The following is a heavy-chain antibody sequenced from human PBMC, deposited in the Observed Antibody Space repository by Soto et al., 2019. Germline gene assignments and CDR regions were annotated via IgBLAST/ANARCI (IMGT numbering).Heavy chain of an antibody. Sequence: ASVKVSCKVSGYTLTELSMHWVRQATGQGLEWMGWMNPNSGNTGYAQKFQGRVTMTRNTSISTAYMELSSLRSEDTAVYYCAFSHYYDSSGYPLDAFDIWGQGTMVTVSS. CDR1: GYTLTELS. CDR2: MNPNSGNT. CDR3: AFSHYYDSSGYPLDAFDI. V-gene: IGHV1-8*01. J-gene: IGHJ3*02. D-gene: IGHD3-22*01.